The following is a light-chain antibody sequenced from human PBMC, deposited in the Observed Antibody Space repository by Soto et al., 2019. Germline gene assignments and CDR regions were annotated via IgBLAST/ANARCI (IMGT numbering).Light chain of an antibody. J-gene: IGKJ1*01. Sequence: DIQMTQSPSSLSASVGDRVTITCRASQSISSCLNWYQQKPGKAPKLLIYKASSLESGVPSRFSGSGSGTEFTLTISSLQPEDFATYYCLQYNSYPWTFGQGTKVDIK. CDR1: QSISSC. CDR3: LQYNSYPWT. CDR2: KAS. V-gene: IGKV1-5*03.